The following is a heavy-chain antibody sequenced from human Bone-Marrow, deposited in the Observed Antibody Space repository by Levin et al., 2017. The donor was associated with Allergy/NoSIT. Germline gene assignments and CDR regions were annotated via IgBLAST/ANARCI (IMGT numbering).Heavy chain of an antibody. D-gene: IGHD1-1*01. V-gene: IGHV3-33*01. CDR2: IWYDGTNK. Sequence: LSLTCAASGFKFSDRGMHWVRQAPGKGLEWVGIIWYDGTNKHYADSVRGRFTISRDNSKNTSYLQMNSLRAEDTAVYYCARDLDTSELFDSWGQGTLVTVAS. J-gene: IGHJ4*02. CDR3: ARDLDTSELFDS. CDR1: GFKFSDRG.